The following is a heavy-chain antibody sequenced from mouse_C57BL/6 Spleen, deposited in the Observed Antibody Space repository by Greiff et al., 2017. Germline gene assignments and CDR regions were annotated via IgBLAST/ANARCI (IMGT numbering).Heavy chain of an antibody. Sequence: QVQLQQSGAELVKPGASVKMSCKASGYTFTSYWITWVKQRPGQGLEWIGDIYPCSGSTNYNEKFKSKATLTVDTSSSTAYMQLSSLTSEDSAGYCGARDYSNYNAMDDWGQGTSVTVSS. J-gene: IGHJ4*01. V-gene: IGHV1-55*01. CDR1: GYTFTSYW. CDR3: ARDYSNYNAMDD. D-gene: IGHD2-5*01. CDR2: IYPCSGST.